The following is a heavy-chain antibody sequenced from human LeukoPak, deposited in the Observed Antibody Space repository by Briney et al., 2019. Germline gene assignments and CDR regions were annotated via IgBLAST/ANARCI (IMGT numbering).Heavy chain of an antibody. D-gene: IGHD7-27*01. CDR3: AKYTLGSTVDD. J-gene: IGHJ4*02. CDR1: GFTFSSHV. Sequence: PGGSLRLSCAASGFTFSSHVMTWIRQAPGKGLEWGSSITSGGTTYYADSVKGRFTISRDNSKNTVLLQRKTLRAEDTALYYCAKYTLGSTVDDWGQGTLVTVSS. CDR2: ITSGGTT. V-gene: IGHV3-23*01.